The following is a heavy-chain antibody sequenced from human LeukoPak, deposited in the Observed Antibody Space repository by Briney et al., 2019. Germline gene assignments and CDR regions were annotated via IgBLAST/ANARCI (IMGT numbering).Heavy chain of an antibody. V-gene: IGHV3-21*01. CDR1: GFTFSSYS. CDR3: ARDDYGSGSFGYGMDV. D-gene: IGHD3-10*01. CDR2: ISSSSSYI. Sequence: GGSLRLSCAASGFTFSSYSMNWVRQAPGKGLEWVSSISSSSSYIYYADSVKGRFTISRDNAKNSLYLQMNSLRAEDTAVYYCARDDYGSGSFGYGMDVWGQGTTATVSS. J-gene: IGHJ6*02.